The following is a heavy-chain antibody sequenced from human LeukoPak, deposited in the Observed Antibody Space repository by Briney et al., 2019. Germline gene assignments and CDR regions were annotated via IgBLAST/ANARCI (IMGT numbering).Heavy chain of an antibody. Sequence: GGSLRLSCAASGFTFSSYSMNWVRQAPGKGLEWVSSISSSSSYIYYADSVKGRFTISRDNAKNSLYLQMNSLRAENTAVYYCARGGDYVWGSYLDVWGQGTLVTVSS. CDR2: ISSSSSYI. CDR3: ARGGDYVWGSYLDV. V-gene: IGHV3-21*01. D-gene: IGHD3-16*01. CDR1: GFTFSSYS. J-gene: IGHJ4*02.